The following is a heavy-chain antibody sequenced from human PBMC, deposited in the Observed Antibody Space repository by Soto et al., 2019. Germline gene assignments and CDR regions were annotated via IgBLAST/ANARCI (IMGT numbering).Heavy chain of an antibody. D-gene: IGHD6-13*01. CDR1: GYTFTGYY. J-gene: IGHJ5*02. CDR2: INPNSGGT. Sequence: ASVKVSCKASGYTFTGYYMHWVRQAPGQGLEWMGWINPNSGGTNYAQKFQGRVTMTRDTSISTAYMELSRLRSDDTAVYYCARDPNSSSWRYNWFDPWGQGTLVTVS. V-gene: IGHV1-2*02. CDR3: ARDPNSSSWRYNWFDP.